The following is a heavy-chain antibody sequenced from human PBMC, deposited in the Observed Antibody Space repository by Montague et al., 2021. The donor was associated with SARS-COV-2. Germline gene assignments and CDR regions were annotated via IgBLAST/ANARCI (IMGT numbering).Heavy chain of an antibody. CDR2: INQGGAP. Sequence: SETLSLTCTVSGGSISSSNYFWGWIRQSPGKGLEWIGEINQGGAPNYTPSLKSRVTISLDTSKKQISLKLNSVTVADTAVFFCAGGRPVQGSFRHFDSISSGALGIWAQGSLVIVSS. D-gene: IGHD3-9*01. V-gene: IGHV4-39*01. CDR3: AGGRPVQGSFRHFDSISSGALGI. J-gene: IGHJ3*02. CDR1: GGSISSSNYF.